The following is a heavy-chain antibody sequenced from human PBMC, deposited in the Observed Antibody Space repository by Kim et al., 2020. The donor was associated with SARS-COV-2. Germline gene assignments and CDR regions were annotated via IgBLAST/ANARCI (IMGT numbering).Heavy chain of an antibody. D-gene: IGHD3-16*01. Sequence: GVSLRLSCAASGFTFSGYGMHWVRQAPGQGLEWVAIIWYDGSNEYYADSVKGRFTISRDNSKNTLYLQMNSLRAEDTAVYYCARDRGTTSSAGWYFDLWGRGTLVSVSS. CDR2: IWYDGSNE. CDR1: GFTFSGYG. V-gene: IGHV3-33*01. CDR3: ARDRGTTSSAGWYFDL. J-gene: IGHJ2*01.